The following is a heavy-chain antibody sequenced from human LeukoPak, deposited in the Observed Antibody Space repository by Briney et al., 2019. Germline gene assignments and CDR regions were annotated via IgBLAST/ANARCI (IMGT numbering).Heavy chain of an antibody. D-gene: IGHD6-6*01. CDR2: ISWNSGSI. CDR3: AKDMHSSSSGWFDP. J-gene: IGHJ5*02. V-gene: IGHV3-9*01. CDR1: GFIFDDYA. Sequence: GGSLRLSCAVSGFIFDDYAMHWVRQAPGKGLEWVSGISWNSGSIGYADSVKGRFTISRDNAKNSLYLQMNSLRAEDTALYYCAKDMHSSSSGWFDPWGQGTLVTVSS.